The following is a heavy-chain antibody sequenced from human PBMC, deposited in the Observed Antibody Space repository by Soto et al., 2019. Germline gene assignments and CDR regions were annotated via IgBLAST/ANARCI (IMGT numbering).Heavy chain of an antibody. V-gene: IGHV3-23*01. CDR1: GFTFSSYA. CDR3: ATAAGSSWGTEHFQH. CDR2: ITGSGGDT. D-gene: IGHD6-13*01. J-gene: IGHJ1*01. Sequence: EVQLLESGGGLVQPGGSLRLSCAASGFTFSSYAMSWVRQAPGKGLEWVSLITGSGGDTYYADSVKARFTISSDNSRNTLYLQMNSLRAEDTAVYYCATAAGSSWGTEHFQHWGQGTLVTVSS.